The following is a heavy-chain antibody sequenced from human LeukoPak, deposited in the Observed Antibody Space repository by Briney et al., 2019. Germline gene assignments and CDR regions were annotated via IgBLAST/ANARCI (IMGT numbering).Heavy chain of an antibody. J-gene: IGHJ5*02. Sequence: SQTLSLTCTVSGDSISSGGYYWNWLRQHPGKGLEWIANIYNSGSSYYNPSLKSRVTISVDTSKNQFSLKLSSVTDADTAVYYCARGVYGSVKGGLDHWGQGTLVTVS. CDR3: ARGVYGSVKGGLDH. CDR1: GDSISSGGYY. D-gene: IGHD3-10*01. CDR2: IYNSGSS. V-gene: IGHV4-31*03.